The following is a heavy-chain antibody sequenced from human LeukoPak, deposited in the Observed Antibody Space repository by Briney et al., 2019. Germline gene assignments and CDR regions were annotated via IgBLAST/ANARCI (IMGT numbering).Heavy chain of an antibody. J-gene: IGHJ4*02. CDR3: AREAVAGAFDS. CDR1: GFTFNKYG. Sequence: GGSLRLSCAASGFTFNKYGMSWVRQAPGKGLEWVSAINTGGDHTNYADSVKGRFTISRDNAKNTLDLQINSLWAEDTAVYYCAREAVAGAFDSWGQGTLVTVSS. V-gene: IGHV3-23*01. D-gene: IGHD6-19*01. CDR2: INTGGDHT.